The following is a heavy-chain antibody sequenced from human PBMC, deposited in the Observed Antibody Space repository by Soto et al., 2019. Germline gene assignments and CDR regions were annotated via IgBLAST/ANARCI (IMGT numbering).Heavy chain of an antibody. CDR1: GFTFSDHY. CDR3: ARALDYGDYGYHDY. Sequence: EVQLVDSGGGLVQPGGSLRLSCAASGFTFSDHYMDWVRQAPGKGLEWVGRTRNKANSYTTEYAESVKGRFTISRDDSKDSLYLQMNGLKTEDTAVYYCARALDYGDYGYHDYWGQGTLVTVAS. CDR2: TRNKANSYTT. J-gene: IGHJ4*02. D-gene: IGHD4-17*01. V-gene: IGHV3-72*01.